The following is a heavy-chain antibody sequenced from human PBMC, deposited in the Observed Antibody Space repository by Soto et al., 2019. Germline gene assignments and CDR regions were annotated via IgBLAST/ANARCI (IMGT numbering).Heavy chain of an antibody. J-gene: IGHJ4*02. V-gene: IGHV4-4*02. Sequence: QVQLQESGPGLVKPSETLSLTCTVSSDSIAGENWWSWVRQPPGLGLEWIGEVFHTGGTNYNPSLKSRVTGAVDKHKNLFPLNLISATAANTAVFFWGSVFSSAVVWVYYFVFWGRGPLGSVSA. CDR3: GSVFSSAVVWVYYFVF. CDR1: SDSIAGENW. CDR2: VFHTGGT. D-gene: IGHD3-16*01.